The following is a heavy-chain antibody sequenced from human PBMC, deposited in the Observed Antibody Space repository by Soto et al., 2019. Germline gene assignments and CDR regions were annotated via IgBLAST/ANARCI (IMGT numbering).Heavy chain of an antibody. CDR2: IYYSGST. Sequence: SETLSLTCTVSGGSISSYYWSWIRQPPGKGLEWIGYIYYSGSTNYNPSLKSRVTISVDTSKNQFSLKLSSVTAADTAVYYCARRGAYYYGSGSSYYYYYYMGVWGKGTPVTVSS. CDR3: ARRGAYYYGSGSSYYYYYYMGV. V-gene: IGHV4-59*08. D-gene: IGHD3-10*01. J-gene: IGHJ6*03. CDR1: GGSISSYY.